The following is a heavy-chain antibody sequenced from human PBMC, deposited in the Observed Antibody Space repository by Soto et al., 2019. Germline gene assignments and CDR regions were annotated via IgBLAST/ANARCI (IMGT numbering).Heavy chain of an antibody. CDR3: AKDLLRPGRAYGMDV. CDR1: GFTFSSYG. CDR2: ISYDGSNK. J-gene: IGHJ6*02. V-gene: IGHV3-30*18. Sequence: QVQLVESGGGVVQPGRSLRLSCAASGFTFSSYGMHWVRQAPGKGLEWVAVISYDGSNKYYADSVKGRFTISRDNSKKPLYLQMNSLTAEDTAVYYCAKDLLRPGRAYGMDVWGQGTTVTVSS.